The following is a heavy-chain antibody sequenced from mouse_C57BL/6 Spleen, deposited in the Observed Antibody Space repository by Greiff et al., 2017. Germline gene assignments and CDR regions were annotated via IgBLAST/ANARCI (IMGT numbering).Heavy chain of an antibody. CDR3: ARDGYGLFDY. Sequence: EVKLVESGPGMVKPSQSLSLTCIVTGYSITSGYDWHWIRHFPGNKLEWMGYISYSGSTNYNPSLKSRISITHDTSKNHFFLKLNSVTTEDTATYYCARDGYGLFDYWGQGTTLTVSS. CDR2: ISYSGST. J-gene: IGHJ2*01. CDR1: GYSITSGYD. V-gene: IGHV3-1*01. D-gene: IGHD2-2*01.